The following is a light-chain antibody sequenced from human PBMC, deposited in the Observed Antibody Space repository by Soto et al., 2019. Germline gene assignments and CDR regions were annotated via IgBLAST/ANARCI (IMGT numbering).Light chain of an antibody. CDR1: SSDVGGYNY. CDR2: DVS. J-gene: IGLJ3*02. Sequence: QSALTQPPSASGSPGQSVTISCTGTSSDVGGYNYVSWYQQYPGKAPKLIIYDVSKRPSGVPDRFSGSKSGNTAYLTISGLQAEDEADYYCCSYAGSYTLWVFGGGTKLAVL. V-gene: IGLV2-11*01. CDR3: CSYAGSYTLWV.